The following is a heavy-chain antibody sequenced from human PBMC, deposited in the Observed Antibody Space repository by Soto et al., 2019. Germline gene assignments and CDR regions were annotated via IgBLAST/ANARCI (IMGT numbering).Heavy chain of an antibody. Sequence: PGGSLRLSCVVSGFTLNSRWMHWVRQTPGKGLVWLSRIQPDGSTTNYADSVKGRFTISRDNAKNTLYLHMNSLRPEDTAMYYCARVINPWAFDTWGQGTMVTVSS. V-gene: IGHV3-74*01. J-gene: IGHJ3*02. CDR2: IQPDGSTT. CDR1: GFTLNSRW. CDR3: ARVINPWAFDT.